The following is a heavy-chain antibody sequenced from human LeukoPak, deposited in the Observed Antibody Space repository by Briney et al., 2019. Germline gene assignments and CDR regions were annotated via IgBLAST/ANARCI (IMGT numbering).Heavy chain of an antibody. CDR2: INWNGGST. Sequence: PGGSLRLSCAASGFTFSDYYMSWVRQAPGKGLEWVSGINWNGGSTGYADSVKGRFTISRDNAKNSLYLQMNSLRAEDTALYYCARATVTTLSFDYWGQGTLVTVSS. D-gene: IGHD4-17*01. J-gene: IGHJ4*02. CDR3: ARATVTTLSFDY. V-gene: IGHV3-20*04. CDR1: GFTFSDYY.